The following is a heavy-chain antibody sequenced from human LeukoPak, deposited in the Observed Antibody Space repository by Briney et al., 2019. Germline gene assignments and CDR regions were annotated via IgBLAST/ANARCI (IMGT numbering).Heavy chain of an antibody. CDR3: TRQTVLRYSDWLLRGGHDD. CDR1: GFTFSSYA. J-gene: IGHJ4*02. Sequence: GGSLRLSCAASGFTFSSYAMSWVRQAPGKGLEWVGFIRSKAYGGTTEYAASVKGRFTISRDDSKSIAYLQMNSLKTEDTAVYYCTRQTVLRYSDWLLRGGHDDWGQGSLVTVFS. D-gene: IGHD3-9*01. CDR2: IRSKAYGGTT. V-gene: IGHV3-49*04.